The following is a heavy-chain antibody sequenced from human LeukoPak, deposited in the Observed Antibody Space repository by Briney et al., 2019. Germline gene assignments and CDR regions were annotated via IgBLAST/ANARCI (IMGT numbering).Heavy chain of an antibody. CDR2: ISTSSSYI. V-gene: IGHV3-21*01. J-gene: IGHJ4*02. CDR3: ARDPIVGASSFDY. Sequence: GRSLRPACPLSALTLSSYCTNWVRQAPRKGLEWVSSISTSSSYIYYADSLKGRFTISRDTAKNSLSLQMNSLRAEDTAVYYCARDPIVGASSFDYWGQGTLVTVSS. CDR1: ALTLSSYC. D-gene: IGHD1-26*01.